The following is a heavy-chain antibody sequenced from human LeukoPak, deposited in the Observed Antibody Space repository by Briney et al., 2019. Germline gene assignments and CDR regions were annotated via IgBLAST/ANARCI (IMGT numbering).Heavy chain of an antibody. D-gene: IGHD3-10*01. V-gene: IGHV1-3*03. Sequence: ASVKVSCKASGFPFTSYAIHWVRQAPGQRLEWMGWVNADNSNTKYSQEFQGRVTITRDTSASTAYMDLNSLRAEDTAVYYCARSYRRGAITMVRGVANRGAFDIWGQGTMVTVSS. CDR2: VNADNSNT. CDR1: GFPFTSYA. CDR3: ARSYRRGAITMVRGVANRGAFDI. J-gene: IGHJ3*02.